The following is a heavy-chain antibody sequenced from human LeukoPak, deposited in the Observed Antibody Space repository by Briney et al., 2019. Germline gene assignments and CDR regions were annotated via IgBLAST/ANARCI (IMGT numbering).Heavy chain of an antibody. CDR1: GFTFSSYS. Sequence: GGSLRLSCAASGFTFSSYSMNWVRQAPGKGLEWVSSISSSSNFIYYADSVKGRFTISRDNAKSSLYLQMNSLGVEDTAVYYCATDFSSGYYDSSGYRHSDYWGQGTLVTVSS. CDR3: ATDFSSGYYDSSGYRHSDY. CDR2: ISSSSNFI. V-gene: IGHV3-21*01. D-gene: IGHD3-22*01. J-gene: IGHJ4*02.